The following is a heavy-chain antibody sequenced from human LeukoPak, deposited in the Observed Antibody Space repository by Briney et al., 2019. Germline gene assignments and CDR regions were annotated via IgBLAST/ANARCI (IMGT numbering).Heavy chain of an antibody. J-gene: IGHJ3*02. D-gene: IGHD3-10*01. CDR3: AKGLTYLDALDI. CDR1: GFTFSSYG. Sequence: GGSLRLSCAASGFTFSSYGMHWVRQAPGKGLEWVAVISYDGSNKYYADSVKGRFTISRDNSKNTLYLQMNSLRAEDTAVYYCAKGLTYLDALDIWGQGTMVTVSS. CDR2: ISYDGSNK. V-gene: IGHV3-30*18.